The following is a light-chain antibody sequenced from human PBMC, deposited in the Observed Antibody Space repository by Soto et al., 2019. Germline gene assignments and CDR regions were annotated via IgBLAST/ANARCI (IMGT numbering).Light chain of an antibody. CDR1: KSISRW. Sequence: DIQMTQSPSTLSAFVGDRVTITCRASKSISRWLAWYQQKPGKAPKLLIYDASTLKSGVPSRFSGSGSGTEFTLTIGSLEAYYFEHYYCQHETFGQGTKVEIK. V-gene: IGKV1-5*01. CDR2: DAS. CDR3: QHET. J-gene: IGKJ1*01.